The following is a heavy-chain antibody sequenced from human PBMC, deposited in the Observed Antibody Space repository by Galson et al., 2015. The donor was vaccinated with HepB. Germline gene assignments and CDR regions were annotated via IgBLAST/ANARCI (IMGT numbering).Heavy chain of an antibody. CDR1: GFTFSNYG. CDR2: ISFDGSNK. Sequence: SLRLSCAASGFTFSNYGMHWVRQAPGKGLEWVAVISFDGSNKYYADFVKGRFTISRDNSKNTLYMEINSLRAEDTAVYYCAKVPRNWRSGGSFDHWGQGTLLTVSS. J-gene: IGHJ4*02. V-gene: IGHV3-30*18. D-gene: IGHD2-15*01. CDR3: AKVPRNWRSGGSFDH.